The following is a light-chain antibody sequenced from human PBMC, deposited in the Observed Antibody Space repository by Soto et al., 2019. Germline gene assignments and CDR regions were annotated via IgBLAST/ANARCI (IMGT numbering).Light chain of an antibody. V-gene: IGKV1-39*01. Sequence: DIQMTQSPSSLSASVGDRVTITCRASQSISSYLNWYQQKPGKAPNLLIYAASSLQSGVPSRFSGSGSGTDFTLTISSLQPEDFATYYCQQTYRTPPTFGPGTTVDIK. J-gene: IGKJ3*01. CDR3: QQTYRTPPT. CDR2: AAS. CDR1: QSISSY.